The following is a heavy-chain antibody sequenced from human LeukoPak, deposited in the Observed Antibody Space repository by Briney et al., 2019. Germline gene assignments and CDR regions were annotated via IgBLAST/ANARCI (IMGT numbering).Heavy chain of an antibody. V-gene: IGHV1-2*02. J-gene: IGHJ4*02. D-gene: IGHD7-27*01. CDR1: GYTFTGYY. CDR3: ARDRELGIRYYFDY. CDR2: INPNSGDT. Sequence: WASVKVSCKASGYTFTGYYMHWVRQAPGQGFEWMGWINPNSGDTIYAQKFQGRVTVTSDTSISTAYMELSRLRSDDTAVYYCARDRELGIRYYFDYWGQGTLVTVSS.